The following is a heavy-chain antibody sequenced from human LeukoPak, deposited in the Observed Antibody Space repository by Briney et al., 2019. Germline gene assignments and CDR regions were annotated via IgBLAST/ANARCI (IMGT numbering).Heavy chain of an antibody. CDR3: AKDRSNQASGYYLHDY. Sequence: GGSLRLSCAASGFTVSSNYMSWVRQAPGKGLEWVSAISGSGGSTYYAGSVKGRFTISRDNSKNTLYVQMNSLRAEDTALYYCAKDRSNQASGYYLHDYWGQGTLVTVSS. D-gene: IGHD3-22*01. CDR2: ISGSGGST. J-gene: IGHJ4*02. CDR1: GFTVSSNY. V-gene: IGHV3-23*01.